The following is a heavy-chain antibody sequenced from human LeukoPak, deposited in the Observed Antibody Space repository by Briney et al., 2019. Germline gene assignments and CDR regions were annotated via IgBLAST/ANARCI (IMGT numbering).Heavy chain of an antibody. J-gene: IGHJ4*02. Sequence: SGGSLRLSCAASGFTFSSSGMPWVRQAPGKGLEWVAFTRYDGSTKYYADSVKGRFTISRDNSKNTLYLQMNSLRAEDTAVYYCAKGRGTYYYGSGSLGIDYWGQGTLVTVSS. D-gene: IGHD3-10*01. V-gene: IGHV3-30*02. CDR3: AKGRGTYYYGSGSLGIDY. CDR2: TRYDGSTK. CDR1: GFTFSSSG.